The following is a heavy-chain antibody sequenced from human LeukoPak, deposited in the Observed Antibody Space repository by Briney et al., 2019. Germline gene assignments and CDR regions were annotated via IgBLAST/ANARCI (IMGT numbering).Heavy chain of an antibody. CDR1: GGSFGGYY. CDR2: INHSGST. Sequence: PSETLSLTCAVYGGSFGGYYWSWIRQPPGKGLEWIGEINHSGSTNYNPSLKSRVTISVDTSKNQFSLKLSSVTAADTAVYYCARAPDCSGGSCYSGFDYWGQGTLVTVSS. V-gene: IGHV4-34*01. J-gene: IGHJ4*02. D-gene: IGHD2-15*01. CDR3: ARAPDCSGGSCYSGFDY.